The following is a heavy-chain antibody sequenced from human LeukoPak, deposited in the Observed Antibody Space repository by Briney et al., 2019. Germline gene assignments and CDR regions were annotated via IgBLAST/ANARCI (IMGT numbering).Heavy chain of an antibody. CDR3: ARIRRDGYKNAYYFDY. D-gene: IGHD5-24*01. CDR2: IYYSGST. CDR1: GGSISSSSYY. V-gene: IGHV4-39*01. J-gene: IGHJ4*02. Sequence: SETLSLTCTVSGGSISSSSYYWDWIRQPPGKGLEWIGSIYYSGSTYYNPSLKSRVTISVDTSKNQFSLKLSSVTAADTAVYYCARIRRDGYKNAYYFDYWGQGTLVTVSS.